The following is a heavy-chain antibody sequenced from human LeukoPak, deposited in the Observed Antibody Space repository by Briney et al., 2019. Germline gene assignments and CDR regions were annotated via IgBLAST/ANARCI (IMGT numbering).Heavy chain of an antibody. Sequence: SETLSLTCTVSGGSISSGSYYWSWIRQPAGKGLEWIGRIYTSGSTNYNPSLKSRVTISVDTSKNQFSLKLSSVTAADTAVYYCARRRGRTLDHWGQGTLVTVSS. CDR1: GGSISSGSYY. CDR2: IYTSGST. CDR3: ARRRGRTLDH. D-gene: IGHD1-14*01. V-gene: IGHV4-61*02. J-gene: IGHJ4*02.